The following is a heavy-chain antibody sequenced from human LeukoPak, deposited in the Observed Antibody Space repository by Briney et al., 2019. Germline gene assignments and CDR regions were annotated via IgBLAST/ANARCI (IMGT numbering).Heavy chain of an antibody. D-gene: IGHD3-3*01. Sequence: GASVKVSCKASGYTFSSYYMHWVRQAPGQGLEWMGIINPSGGSTSYAQKFQGRVTMTRDTSTSTVYMELSSLRSEDTAVYYCAGEESPRHYDFWSGYSTPPIDYWGQGTLVTVSS. CDR2: INPSGGST. J-gene: IGHJ4*02. CDR3: AGEESPRHYDFWSGYSTPPIDY. CDR1: GYTFSSYY. V-gene: IGHV1-46*01.